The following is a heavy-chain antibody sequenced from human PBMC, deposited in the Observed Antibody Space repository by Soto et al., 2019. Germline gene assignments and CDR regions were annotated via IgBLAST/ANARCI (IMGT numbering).Heavy chain of an antibody. CDR2: TYYRSKWYN. CDR3: AREDRRAGSYYYYYGMDV. Sequence: SQTLSLTCAISGDSVSSNSAAWNWIRQSPSRGLEWLGRTYYRSKWYNDYAVSVKSRITINPDTSKNQFSLQLNSVTPEDTAVYYCAREDRRAGSYYYYYGMDVWGQGTTVTVSS. D-gene: IGHD6-19*01. J-gene: IGHJ6*02. CDR1: GDSVSSNSAA. V-gene: IGHV6-1*01.